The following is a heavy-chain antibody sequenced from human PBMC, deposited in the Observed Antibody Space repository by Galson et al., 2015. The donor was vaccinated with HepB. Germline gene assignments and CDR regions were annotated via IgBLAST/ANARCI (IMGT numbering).Heavy chain of an antibody. V-gene: IGHV1-46*01. CDR3: ARGENYYGSGTHGRFDP. J-gene: IGHJ5*02. Sequence: SVKVSCKASGYTFTSYYMHWVRQAPGQGLEWMGIINPSGANTNNAQRLQGRVTMTTDTSTSTAYMELRNLRSDDTAVYYCARGENYYGSGTHGRFDPWGQGTLVTVSS. CDR2: INPSGANT. CDR1: GYTFTSYY. D-gene: IGHD3-10*01.